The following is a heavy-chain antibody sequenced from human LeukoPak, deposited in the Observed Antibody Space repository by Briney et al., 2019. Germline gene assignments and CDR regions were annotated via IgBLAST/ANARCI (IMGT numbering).Heavy chain of an antibody. Sequence: PSETLSLTCAVSGGSISSSNWWSWVRQPPGKGLEWVSDIYSGGSPYYADSVRGRFTISRDKSKNTVFLQMSSLRAEDTAVYYCARSARGDYGGAFDIWCQGTKVTVSS. J-gene: IGHJ3*02. CDR3: ARSARGDYGGAFDI. V-gene: IGHV3-53*01. CDR2: IYSGGSP. CDR1: GGSISSSNW. D-gene: IGHD4-17*01.